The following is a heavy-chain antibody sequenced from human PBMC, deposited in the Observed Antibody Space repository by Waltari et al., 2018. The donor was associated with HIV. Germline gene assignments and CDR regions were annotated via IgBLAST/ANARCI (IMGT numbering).Heavy chain of an antibody. CDR2: LKDGGFGT. D-gene: IGHD3-3*01. CDR1: GFTFSTFA. Sequence: EVHLLESGGGLVQPGGSLRLSCAASGFTFSTFAMSWVRQAPGKGLEGVSGLKDGGFGTYYADSVKGRFTISRDNSKNTLFLEMNSLRAEDTAVYYCARLDFWLKYYFDYWGQGTLVTVSS. J-gene: IGHJ4*02. V-gene: IGHV3-23*01. CDR3: ARLDFWLKYYFDY.